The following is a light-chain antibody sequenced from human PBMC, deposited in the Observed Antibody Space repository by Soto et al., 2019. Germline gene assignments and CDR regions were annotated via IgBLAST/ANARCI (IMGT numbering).Light chain of an antibody. CDR3: QQRSNWPQIT. CDR2: DAS. Sequence: DIVMTQSPATLSVSPGERATLSCRASQSVSSYLAWYQQKPGQAPRLLIYDASNRATGIPARFSGSGSGTDFTLTISSLEPEDFAVYYGQQRSNWPQITFGQGTRLKT. J-gene: IGKJ5*01. V-gene: IGKV3-11*01. CDR1: QSVSSY.